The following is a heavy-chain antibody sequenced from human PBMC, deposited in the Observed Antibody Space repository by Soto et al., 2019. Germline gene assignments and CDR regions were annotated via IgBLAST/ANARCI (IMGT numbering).Heavy chain of an antibody. V-gene: IGHV3-7*05. Sequence: EVQVVESGGGLVQPGGSLRLSCVASGFSFGSSWMTWVRQAPGKGLEWVANIKKDGSQISYLDSVRGRFTISRDNAKNSLYLQMNSLRAEDTDLYYCARDVSPGSSSLYLDAFDIWGQGTMVTVSS. CDR3: ARDVSPGSSSLYLDAFDI. CDR2: IKKDGSQI. D-gene: IGHD6-13*01. J-gene: IGHJ3*02. CDR1: GFSFGSSW.